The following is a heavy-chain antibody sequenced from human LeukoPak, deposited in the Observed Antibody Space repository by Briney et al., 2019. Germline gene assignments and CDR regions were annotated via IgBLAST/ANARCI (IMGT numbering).Heavy chain of an antibody. CDR3: VRQQTPHGNFDY. D-gene: IGHD1-26*01. CDR1: GFTFGYYW. Sequence: GGSLRLSCAASGFTFGYYWMSWVRQAPGKGLEWVANIKYDGSEKYYVDSVKGRFTISRENAKNSLSLQMNSLRAEDTAVYYCVRQQTPHGNFDYWGQGTLVTVSS. J-gene: IGHJ4*02. CDR2: IKYDGSEK. V-gene: IGHV3-7*03.